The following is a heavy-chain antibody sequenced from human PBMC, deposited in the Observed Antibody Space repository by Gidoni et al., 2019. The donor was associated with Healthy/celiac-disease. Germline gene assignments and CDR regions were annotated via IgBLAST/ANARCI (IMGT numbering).Heavy chain of an antibody. J-gene: IGHJ4*02. CDR2: ISPIFGTA. CDR3: ARVLAPYYYDSGGYYFDY. CDR1: GGHFSRYA. D-gene: IGHD3-22*01. Sequence: QVQLVQSGAEVKKPGSSVKVACKASGGHFSRYALSWVRQAPGQGLEWMGGISPIFGTANYAQKFQGRVTITADESTSTAYMELSSLRSEDTAVYYCARVLAPYYYDSGGYYFDYWGQGTLVTVSS. V-gene: IGHV1-69*01.